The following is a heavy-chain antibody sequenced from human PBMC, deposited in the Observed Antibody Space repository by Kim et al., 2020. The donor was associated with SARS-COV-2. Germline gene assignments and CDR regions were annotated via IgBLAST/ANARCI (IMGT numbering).Heavy chain of an antibody. J-gene: IGHJ1*01. Sequence: DSVKGRFTIARDNAKDSLYLRMNSLRAEDTAVYYCAREGNYGGPPGYFQHWGQGTLVTVSS. V-gene: IGHV3-11*05. CDR3: AREGNYGGPPGYFQH. D-gene: IGHD4-17*01.